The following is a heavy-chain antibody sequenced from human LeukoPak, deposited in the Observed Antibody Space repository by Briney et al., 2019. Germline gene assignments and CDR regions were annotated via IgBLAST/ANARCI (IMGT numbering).Heavy chain of an antibody. CDR1: GFTVITND. D-gene: IGHD2-15*01. CDR2: LYSEGNT. V-gene: IGHV3-53*01. J-gene: IGHJ4*01. Sequence: GGSLRLSCAASGFTVITNDRTWVGQAPGKGLEWGSVLYSEGNTKYADSVQGPFTTSRANSTNALYLDMNSLSPDDTAVYYCAKGVGPLAAKTFAYRGNGTLVTVSS. CDR3: AKGVGPLAAKTFAY.